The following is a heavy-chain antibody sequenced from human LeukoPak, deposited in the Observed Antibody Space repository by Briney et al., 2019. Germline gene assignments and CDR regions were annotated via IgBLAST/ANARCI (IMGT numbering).Heavy chain of an antibody. J-gene: IGHJ4*02. CDR2: INTDTENP. CDR3: ARSRYCSGGRCYSEY. D-gene: IGHD2-15*01. Sequence: ASVKVSCKASGYTFTSYPMTWVRQAPGQGLEWMGWINTDTENPTYAQDFTGRFVFSLDTSVSSAYLQISSLKAEDTAVYYCARSRYCSGGRCYSEYWGQGTLVTVSS. V-gene: IGHV7-4-1*02. CDR1: GYTFTSYP.